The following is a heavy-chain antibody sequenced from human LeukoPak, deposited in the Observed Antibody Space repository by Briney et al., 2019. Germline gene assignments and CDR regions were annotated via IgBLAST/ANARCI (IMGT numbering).Heavy chain of an antibody. J-gene: IGHJ5*02. CDR2: IYYSGST. D-gene: IGHD3-3*01. CDR3: ARDASPYDFWSGYHMPAWFDP. V-gene: IGHV4-30-4*01. Sequence: PSQTLSLTCTVSGGSISSGDYYWGWIRQPPGKGLEWVGYIYYSGSTYYNPSLKSRVTISVDTSKNQFSLKLSSVTAADTAVYYCARDASPYDFWSGYHMPAWFDPWGQGTLVTVSS. CDR1: GGSISSGDYY.